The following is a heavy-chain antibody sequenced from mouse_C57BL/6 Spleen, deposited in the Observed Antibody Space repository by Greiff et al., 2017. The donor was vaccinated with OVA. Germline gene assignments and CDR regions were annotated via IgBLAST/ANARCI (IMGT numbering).Heavy chain of an antibody. CDR1: GYTFTSYW. J-gene: IGHJ1*03. Sequence: QVQLQQPGAELVKPGASVKLSCKASGYTFTSYWMHWVKQRPGQGLEWIGMIHPNSGSTNYNEKFKSKATLTVDKSSSTAYMQLSSLTSEDSAVDYCARGYDYYWYLDVWGTGTTVTVSS. CDR2: IHPNSGST. D-gene: IGHD2-4*01. CDR3: ARGYDYYWYLDV. V-gene: IGHV1-64*01.